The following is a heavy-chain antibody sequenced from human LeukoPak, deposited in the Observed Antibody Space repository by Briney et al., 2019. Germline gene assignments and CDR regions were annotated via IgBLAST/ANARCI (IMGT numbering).Heavy chain of an antibody. D-gene: IGHD3-22*01. CDR3: SESPLITIIGVVIPNYDYYYMDV. CDR2: IKQDGSEK. V-gene: IGHV3-7*01. CDR1: GFTFSSYW. Sequence: GGSLRLSCAASGFTFSSYWMSWVRQAPGKGLEWVANIKQDGSEKYYVDSVKGRFTISRDNAKNSLYLQMNSLRAEDTAVYYCSESPLITIIGVVIPNYDYYYMDVWGKGTTVTVSS. J-gene: IGHJ6*03.